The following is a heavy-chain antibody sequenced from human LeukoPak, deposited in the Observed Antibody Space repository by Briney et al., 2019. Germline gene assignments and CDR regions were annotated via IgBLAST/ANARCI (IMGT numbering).Heavy chain of an antibody. CDR1: GFSFSSYG. CDR2: IRYDGSNK. V-gene: IGHV3-30*02. Sequence: GGSLRLSCAAAGFSFSSYGMYWVRQAPGKGLEWVAFIRYDGSNKYYADSVKGRFTISRDNSKNTLYLQMKSLRAEDTAVYYCAKGGGYEAQYYYYYLDVWGKGTTVTISS. CDR3: AKGGGYEAQYYYYYLDV. J-gene: IGHJ6*03. D-gene: IGHD5-12*01.